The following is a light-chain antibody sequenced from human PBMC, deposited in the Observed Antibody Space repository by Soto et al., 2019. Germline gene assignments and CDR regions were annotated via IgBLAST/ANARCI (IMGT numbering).Light chain of an antibody. J-gene: IGKJ5*01. CDR2: DAS. V-gene: IGKV3-20*01. CDR1: QSVGRDY. CDR3: QQYATSPIT. Sequence: EIVLTQSPGTLSLSPGEGATLSCRASQSVGRDYLAWFQQKPGQPPRLLIHDASSRATGIPDRFSGSGSGTDFPLTISRLEPEDFAVYYCQQYATSPITFGQGTRLEIK.